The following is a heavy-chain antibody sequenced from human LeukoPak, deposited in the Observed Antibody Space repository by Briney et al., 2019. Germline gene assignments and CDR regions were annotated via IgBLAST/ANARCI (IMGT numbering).Heavy chain of an antibody. CDR3: ARVPPKQRLGWYFDL. CDR2: IKQDGSEK. Sequence: GALRLSCAASGFTFSSYWMSWVRQAPGKGLEWVANIKQDGSEKYYVDSVKGRFTISRDNAKNSLYLQMNSLRAEDTAVYYCARVPPKQRLGWYFDLWGRGTLVTVSS. V-gene: IGHV3-7*01. D-gene: IGHD6-25*01. CDR1: GFTFSSYW. J-gene: IGHJ2*01.